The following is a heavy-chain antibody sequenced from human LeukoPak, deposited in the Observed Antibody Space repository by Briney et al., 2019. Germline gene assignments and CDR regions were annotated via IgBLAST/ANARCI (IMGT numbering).Heavy chain of an antibody. CDR2: XXGXXXRK. V-gene: IGHV3-23*01. CDR3: AKDGVATRLKYQRWDAFYI. D-gene: IGHD5-12*01. Sequence: XXGXXXRKYYADSVEGWCNISRDNSKNTLYLQMNSLRAEDTAVYYCAKDGVATRLKYQRWDAFYIWGQGTMVTVSS. J-gene: IGHJ3*02.